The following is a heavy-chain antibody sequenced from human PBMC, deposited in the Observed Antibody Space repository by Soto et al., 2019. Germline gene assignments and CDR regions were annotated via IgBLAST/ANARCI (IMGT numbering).Heavy chain of an antibody. V-gene: IGHV3-7*01. CDR1: GFTFSSYW. CDR3: ARGTRRFLEWLSHRTEDYYYYYYMDV. CDR2: IKQDGSEK. D-gene: IGHD3-3*01. J-gene: IGHJ6*03. Sequence: PGGSLRLSCAASGFTFSSYWMSWVRQAPGKGLEWVANIKQDGSEKYYVDSVKGRFTISRDNAKNSLYLQMNSLRAEDTAVYYCARGTRRFLEWLSHRTEDYYYYYYMDVWGKGTTVTVSS.